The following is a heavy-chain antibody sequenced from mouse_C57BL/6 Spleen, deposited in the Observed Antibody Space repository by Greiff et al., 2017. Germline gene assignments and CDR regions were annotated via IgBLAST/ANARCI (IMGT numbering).Heavy chain of an antibody. D-gene: IGHD4-1*01. Sequence: VQLQQSGPELVKPGASVKISCKASGYAFSSSWMNWVKQRPGKGLEWIGRIYPGDGDTNYKGKFKGKATLTADKSSSTAYMQLSSLTSEDSAVYFCARKLERGYAMDYWGQGTSVTVSS. V-gene: IGHV1-82*01. J-gene: IGHJ4*01. CDR2: IYPGDGDT. CDR3: ARKLERGYAMDY. CDR1: GYAFSSSW.